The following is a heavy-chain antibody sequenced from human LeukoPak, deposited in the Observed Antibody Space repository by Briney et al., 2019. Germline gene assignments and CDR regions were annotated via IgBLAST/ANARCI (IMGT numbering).Heavy chain of an antibody. D-gene: IGHD1-26*01. J-gene: IGHJ4*02. V-gene: IGHV4-59*08. CDR3: ARQSGLVGWVDY. Sequence: SETLSLTCTVSGGSISSYYWSWIRQPPGKGLEWIGYIYYSGSTNYNPSLKSRVTISVDTSKNQFSLKLSSVTAADTAVYYCARQSGLVGWVDYWGQGTLVTVSS. CDR1: GGSISSYY. CDR2: IYYSGST.